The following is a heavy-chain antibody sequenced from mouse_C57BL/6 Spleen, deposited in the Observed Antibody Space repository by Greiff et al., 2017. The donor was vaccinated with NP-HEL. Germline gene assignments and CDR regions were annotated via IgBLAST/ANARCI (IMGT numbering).Heavy chain of an antibody. V-gene: IGHV1-64*01. J-gene: IGHJ4*01. CDR1: GYTFTSYW. CDR2: IHPNSGST. CDR3: ARIADYAMDY. Sequence: VQLQQPGAELVKPGASVKLSCKASGYTFTSYWMHWVKQRPGQGLEWIGMIHPNSGSTNYNQKFKSKATLTVDKSSSTAYMQLSSLTSEDSAVYYCARIADYAMDYWGQGTSVTVSS.